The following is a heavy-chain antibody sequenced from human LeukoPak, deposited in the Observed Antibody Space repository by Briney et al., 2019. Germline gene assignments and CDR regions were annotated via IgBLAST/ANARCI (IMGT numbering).Heavy chain of an antibody. CDR3: ARQGDCSGGSCYPYCYYGMDV. CDR2: IYYSGST. J-gene: IGHJ6*02. D-gene: IGHD2-15*01. Sequence: SETLSLTCTVSGGSISSYYWSWIRQPQGKGLEWIGYIYYSGSTNYNPSLKSRVTISVDTSKNQFSLKLSSVTAADTAVYYCARQGDCSGGSCYPYCYYGMDVWGQGTTVTVSS. CDR1: GGSISSYY. V-gene: IGHV4-59*08.